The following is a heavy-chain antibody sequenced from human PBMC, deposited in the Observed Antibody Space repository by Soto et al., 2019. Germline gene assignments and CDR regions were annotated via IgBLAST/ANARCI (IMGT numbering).Heavy chain of an antibody. Sequence: QVQLVQSGGEVKKPGASVKVSCKASGYTFTIYVINWVRQAPGQGLEWMGWISPDNGNTNYAQKIQGRVTMTTDTSTSTPYMELRSLRSDGTAVYYCARALVYSGYAGMDVWGQGTTVTVSS. D-gene: IGHD5-12*01. CDR2: ISPDNGNT. V-gene: IGHV1-18*01. J-gene: IGHJ6*02. CDR3: ARALVYSGYAGMDV. CDR1: GYTFTIYV.